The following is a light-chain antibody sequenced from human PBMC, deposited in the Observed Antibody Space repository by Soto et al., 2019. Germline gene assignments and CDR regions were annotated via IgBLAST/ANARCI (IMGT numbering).Light chain of an antibody. CDR2: GAS. CDR3: QQYDNWPPIT. CDR1: QSVSSSF. Sequence: EIVLTQSPGTLSLSPGERATLSCRASQSVSSSFLAWYQQKVGQAPRLLIYGASSRATGIPDRFSGSGSGAEFTLTISSLQSEDFAVYYCQQYDNWPPITFGQGTRLEIK. J-gene: IGKJ5*01. V-gene: IGKV3-20*01.